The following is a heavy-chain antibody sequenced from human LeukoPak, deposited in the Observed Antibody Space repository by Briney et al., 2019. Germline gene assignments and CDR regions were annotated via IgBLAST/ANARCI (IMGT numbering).Heavy chain of an antibody. D-gene: IGHD3-9*01. V-gene: IGHV4-38-2*01. CDR2: IYHSGSA. Sequence: SETLSLTCAVSGYSISSGYYWGWIRQPPGKGLEWIGSIYHSGSAYYNPSLKSRVTISLDTSKNQFSLKLSSVTAADTAVYYCARGYYDILTSDAFDIWGQGTMVTVSS. CDR3: ARGYYDILTSDAFDI. CDR1: GYSISSGYY. J-gene: IGHJ3*02.